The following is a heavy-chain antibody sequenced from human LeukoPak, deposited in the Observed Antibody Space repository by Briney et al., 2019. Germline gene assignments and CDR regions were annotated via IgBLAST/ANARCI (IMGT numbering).Heavy chain of an antibody. D-gene: IGHD3-16*01. Sequence: ASVKVSCKVSGYTLTELSMHWVRQAPGKGLEWMGGFDPEDGETIYAQKFQGRVTMTEDTSTDTAYMELSSLRSEDTAVYYCATATWDGGGFDYWGQGTLVTVSS. CDR3: ATATWDGGGFDY. V-gene: IGHV1-24*01. CDR1: GYTLTELS. CDR2: FDPEDGET. J-gene: IGHJ4*02.